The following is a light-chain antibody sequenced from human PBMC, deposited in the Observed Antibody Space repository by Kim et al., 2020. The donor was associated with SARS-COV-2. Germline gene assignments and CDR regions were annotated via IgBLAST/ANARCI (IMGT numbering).Light chain of an antibody. CDR1: KLGDKY. CDR2: QDS. V-gene: IGLV3-1*01. J-gene: IGLJ3*02. Sequence: SYELTQPPSVSVSPGQTASITCSGDKLGDKYACWYQQKPGQSPVLVIYQDSKRPSGIPERFSGSNSGNTATLTISGAQGMDEADYYCQAWDSSTALVFGGGA. CDR3: QAWDSSTALV.